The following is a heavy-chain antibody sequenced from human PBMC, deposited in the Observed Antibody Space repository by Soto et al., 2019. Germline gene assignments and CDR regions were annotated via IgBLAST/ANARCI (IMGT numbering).Heavy chain of an antibody. V-gene: IGHV3-23*01. Sequence: GGSLRLACAGSGFTMSSFGRTMVRQAPGKGMEFVCGMTGSGGQIHYSDSVRGRFTISKDTSKNTLYLHMSSLRDEDTAMYYCAKDAIYNDGLWLMDSWGQGTLVTGSS. CDR1: GFTMSSFG. D-gene: IGHD2-21*01. CDR3: AKDAIYNDGLWLMDS. CDR2: MTGSGGQI. J-gene: IGHJ5*02.